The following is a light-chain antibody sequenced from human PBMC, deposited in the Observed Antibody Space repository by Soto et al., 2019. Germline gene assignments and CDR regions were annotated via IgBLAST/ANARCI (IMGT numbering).Light chain of an antibody. CDR3: KSYVGSNTYV. J-gene: IGLJ1*01. CDR1: SSDDGTYNY. CDR2: AVS. V-gene: IGLV2-14*01. Sequence: QSALTQPASVSGSPGRSITISCSGTSSDDGTYNYVSWYQQHPGKAPKLLIYAVSHRPSGVSNRFSGSKSGNTASLTISGLQAADEADYFCKSYVGSNTYVFGSGTKVTVL.